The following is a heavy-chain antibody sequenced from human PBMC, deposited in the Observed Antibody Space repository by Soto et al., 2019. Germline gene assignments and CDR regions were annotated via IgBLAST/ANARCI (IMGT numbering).Heavy chain of an antibody. CDR3: ARVRYCSSTSCYPRVPWFDP. Sequence: SETLSLTCTVSGGSISSGGYYWSWIRQHPGKDLEWIGYIYYSGSTYYNPSLKSRVTISVDTSKNQFSLKLSSVTAADTAVYYCARVRYCSSTSCYPRVPWFDPWGQGTLVTVSS. CDR2: IYYSGST. D-gene: IGHD2-2*01. CDR1: GGSISSGGYY. V-gene: IGHV4-31*03. J-gene: IGHJ5*02.